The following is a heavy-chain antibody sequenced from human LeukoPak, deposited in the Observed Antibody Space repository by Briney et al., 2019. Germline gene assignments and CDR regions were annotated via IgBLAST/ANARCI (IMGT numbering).Heavy chain of an antibody. CDR1: GYTFTAYY. Sequence: ASVKVSCKASGYTFTAYYLHWVRQAPGQGLEWMGWINPNSGGTNYAQKFQGRVAMTRDTASNTAYMELNRLRSDDTADYYCARGRPSTGSWYFYWGQGTLVTVSS. D-gene: IGHD1-1*01. CDR2: INPNSGGT. CDR3: ARGRPSTGSWYFY. J-gene: IGHJ4*02. V-gene: IGHV1-2*02.